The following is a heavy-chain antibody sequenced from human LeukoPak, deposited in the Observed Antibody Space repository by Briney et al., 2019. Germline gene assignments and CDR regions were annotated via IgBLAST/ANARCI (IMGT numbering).Heavy chain of an antibody. D-gene: IGHD3-22*01. CDR3: ARYYYDSSGYSQYYFDY. V-gene: IGHV4-30-2*01. CDR2: IYHSGST. CDR1: GGSXSSGGYS. J-gene: IGHJ4*02. Sequence: QXLSLTXXVSGGSXSSGGYSWSWIRQPRGKGLEWIGYIYHSGSTYYNPSLKSRVTISVYRSKNQFSLKLSSVTAADTAVYYCARYYYDSSGYSQYYFDYWGQGTLVTVSS.